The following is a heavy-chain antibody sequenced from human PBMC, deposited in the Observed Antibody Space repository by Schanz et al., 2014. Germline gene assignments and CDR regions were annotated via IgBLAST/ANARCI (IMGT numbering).Heavy chain of an antibody. Sequence: VQLVESGGGLVQPGGSLRLSCAASGFTFSRNAMNWVRQAPGKGLEWVAVIRYDGRNKNFVESVKGRFTISRDNSNNTVYLQMNTLRAEDTAVYYCAREDCSATSCYFRYWGQGTLVTVSS. V-gene: IGHV3-33*08. J-gene: IGHJ4*02. CDR3: AREDCSATSCYFRY. CDR2: IRYDGRNK. CDR1: GFTFSRNA. D-gene: IGHD2-21*01.